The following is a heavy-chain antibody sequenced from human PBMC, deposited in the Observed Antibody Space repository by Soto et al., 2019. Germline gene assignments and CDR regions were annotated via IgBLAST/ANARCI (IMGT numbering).Heavy chain of an antibody. CDR2: INGGGDVK. CDR3: ARLSGDGFWKSYSPYNLFES. CDR1: GFAFANYE. Sequence: GGSLRLSCAASGFAFANYEMHWVRQAPGKGLDWVAYINGGGDVKYYADSVEGRFTISRDKAKNALFLQMDNLRAEDTAIYYCARLSGDGFWKSYSPYNLFESWGQGALVTVYS. V-gene: IGHV3-48*03. J-gene: IGHJ5*01. D-gene: IGHD3-3*01.